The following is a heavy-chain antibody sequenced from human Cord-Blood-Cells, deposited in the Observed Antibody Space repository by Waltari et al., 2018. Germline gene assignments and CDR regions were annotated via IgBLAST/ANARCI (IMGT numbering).Heavy chain of an antibody. Sequence: KGLEWIGEINHSGSTNYNPALKSRVTISVDTSKNQFSLKLSSVTAADTAVYYCAAGEYSGSYYVSWYFDLWGRGTLVTVSS. CDR3: AAGEYSGSYYVSWYFDL. J-gene: IGHJ2*01. CDR2: INHSGST. D-gene: IGHD1-26*01. V-gene: IGHV4-34*01.